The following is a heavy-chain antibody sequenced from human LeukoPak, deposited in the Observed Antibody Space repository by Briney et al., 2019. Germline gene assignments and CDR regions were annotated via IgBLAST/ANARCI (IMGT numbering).Heavy chain of an antibody. Sequence: SETLSLTCAVYGGSFNYYWSWIRQTPGKGLEWIGEINDTGTTKYNPSLKSRVSISVDTSKNQFSLKLSSVTAADTAIYYCAKSLYCGDHCFWGPGTMVTVSS. V-gene: IGHV4-34*01. CDR1: GGSFNYY. CDR2: INDTGTT. J-gene: IGHJ3*01. D-gene: IGHD2-21*02. CDR3: AKSLYCGDHCF.